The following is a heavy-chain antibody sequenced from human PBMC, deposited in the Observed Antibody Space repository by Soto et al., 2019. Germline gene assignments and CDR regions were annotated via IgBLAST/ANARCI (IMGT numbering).Heavy chain of an antibody. V-gene: IGHV4-59*01. J-gene: IGHJ4*02. CDR3: ARNMGHNFSYDDFDH. CDR1: GGSIGSYY. CDR2: IYYSGST. D-gene: IGHD3-3*01. Sequence: SETLSLTCTVSGGSIGSYYWSWIWQPTGKGLEWIGYIYYSGSTNYNPSLKSRVTISVDTSKNQFSLKLSSVTAADTAVYYCARNMGHNFSYDDFDHWGQGTQV.